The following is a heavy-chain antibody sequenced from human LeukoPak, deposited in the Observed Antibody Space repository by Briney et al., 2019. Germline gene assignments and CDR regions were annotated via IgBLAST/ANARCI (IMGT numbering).Heavy chain of an antibody. CDR2: ISYDGSNK. Sequence: GRSLRLSCAASGFTFSSYAMHWVRQAPGKGPEWVAVISYDGSNKYYADSVKGRFTISRDNAKNTVYLQMNSLRVEDTAVYYCVRADWLHDYWGQGTLVTVSS. D-gene: IGHD3-3*01. J-gene: IGHJ4*02. CDR1: GFTFSSYA. CDR3: VRADWLHDY. V-gene: IGHV3-30-3*01.